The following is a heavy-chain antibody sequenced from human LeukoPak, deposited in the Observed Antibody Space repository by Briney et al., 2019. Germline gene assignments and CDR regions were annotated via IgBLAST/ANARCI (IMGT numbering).Heavy chain of an antibody. CDR2: IIPIFGTA. D-gene: IGHD2-2*01. CDR1: GGTFSSYA. Sequence: SVKVSCKASGGTFSSYAISWVRQAPGQGLEWMGGIIPIFGTANYAQKFQGRVTITADEPTSTAYMELSSLRSEDTAVYYCARGYCSSTSCPIDAFDIWGQGTMVTVSS. J-gene: IGHJ3*02. V-gene: IGHV1-69*13. CDR3: ARGYCSSTSCPIDAFDI.